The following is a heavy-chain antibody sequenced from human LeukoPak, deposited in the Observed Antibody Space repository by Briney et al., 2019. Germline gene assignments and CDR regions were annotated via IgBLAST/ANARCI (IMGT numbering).Heavy chain of an antibody. CDR1: GFTFSSYG. J-gene: IGHJ3*01. Sequence: GGSLRLSCAASGFTFSSYGMHWVRQAPGKGLEWVAVISYDGSNKYYADSVKGRFTISRDNSKNTLYLQMNSLRAEDTAVYYCASIPMYYYDSSGYSHDAFDFWGQGTMVTVSS. D-gene: IGHD3-22*01. CDR2: ISYDGSNK. CDR3: ASIPMYYYDSSGYSHDAFDF. V-gene: IGHV3-30*03.